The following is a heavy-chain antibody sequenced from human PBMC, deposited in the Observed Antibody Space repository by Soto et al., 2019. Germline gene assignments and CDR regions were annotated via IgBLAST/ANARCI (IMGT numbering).Heavy chain of an antibody. CDR1: GFTFSNYA. CDR3: ARVTYYYDSGGSWAYDAFDI. Sequence: PGGSLRLSCAASGFTFSNYAMHLVRQAPGKGLEYVSAISSNGGSTYYANSVKGRFTISRDNSKNTLYLQMNSLRAEDTAVYYCARVTYYYDSGGSWAYDAFDIWGQGTMVTVSS. D-gene: IGHD3-22*01. CDR2: ISSNGGST. V-gene: IGHV3-64*01. J-gene: IGHJ3*02.